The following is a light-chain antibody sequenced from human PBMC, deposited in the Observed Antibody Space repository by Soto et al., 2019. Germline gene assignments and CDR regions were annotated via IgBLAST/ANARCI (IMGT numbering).Light chain of an antibody. J-gene: IGKJ4*01. CDR3: QLRSNWPQLT. Sequence: EIVLTQSPATLSLSPGERATLSCRASQSVSIYLAWYHQKPGQAPRLLIYDASNRATGIPARFSGSGSGTDFPLTISSLEPEDFAVYYCQLRSNWPQLTFGGGTKVEI. V-gene: IGKV3-11*01. CDR2: DAS. CDR1: QSVSIY.